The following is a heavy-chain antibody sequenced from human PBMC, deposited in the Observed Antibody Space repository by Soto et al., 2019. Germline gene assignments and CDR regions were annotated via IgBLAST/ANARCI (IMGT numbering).Heavy chain of an antibody. CDR2: IYPGDSDT. D-gene: IGHD5-12*01. V-gene: IGHV5-51*01. CDR3: ARRGRHGGYDLGY. CDR1: GYSFTSYW. Sequence: PGESLKISSKGSGYSFTSYWIGWVRPLPGKGLEWMGIIYPGDSDTRYSPSFQGQVTISADKSISTAYLQWSSLKASDTAMYYCARRGRHGGYDLGYWGQGTRVTVSS. J-gene: IGHJ4*02.